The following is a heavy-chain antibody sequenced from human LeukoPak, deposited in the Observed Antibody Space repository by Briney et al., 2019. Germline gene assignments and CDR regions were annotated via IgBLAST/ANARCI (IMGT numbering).Heavy chain of an antibody. CDR1: GFTFSSYS. D-gene: IGHD6-13*01. J-gene: IGHJ6*03. V-gene: IGHV3-21*01. CDR3: ARGGSSFMHYYYYMDV. CDR2: ISSSSSYI. Sequence: GGSLRLSCAASGFTFSSYSMNWVRQAPGKGLEWVSSISSSSSYIYYADSVKGRFTISRDNAKNSLYLQMNSLRAEDTAVYYCARGGSSFMHYYYYMDVWGKGTTVTVSS.